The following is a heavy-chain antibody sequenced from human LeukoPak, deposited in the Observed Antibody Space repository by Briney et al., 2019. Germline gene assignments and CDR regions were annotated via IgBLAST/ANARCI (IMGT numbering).Heavy chain of an antibody. V-gene: IGHV4-31*03. CDR3: ARDGGGYGVHADYFQD. J-gene: IGHJ1*01. D-gene: IGHD3-16*01. Sequence: SETLSLTCIVSGGSIRSGGYYWNWIRQYPGKGLEWIGYIYYSGSTYYNPSLKSRVTISVDTSKNQFSLNLYSVTAADTAVYCCARDGGGYGVHADYFQDWGQGTVVTVSS. CDR2: IYYSGST. CDR1: GGSIRSGGYY.